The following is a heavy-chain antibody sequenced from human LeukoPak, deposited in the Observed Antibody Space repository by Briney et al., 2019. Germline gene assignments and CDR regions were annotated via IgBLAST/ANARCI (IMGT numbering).Heavy chain of an antibody. CDR2: INPYNGDT. J-gene: IGHJ4*02. CDR3: ARGSSSDWPLEY. D-gene: IGHD6-19*01. CDR1: GYTFINYA. V-gene: IGHV1-3*01. Sequence: ASVKVSCKASGYTFINYAIHWVRQAPGQRLEWMGWINPYNGDTEYSQKLQGRVTITKDTSATTAYIDLSTLKSEDTAVYYCARGSSSDWPLEYWGRGILVTVSS.